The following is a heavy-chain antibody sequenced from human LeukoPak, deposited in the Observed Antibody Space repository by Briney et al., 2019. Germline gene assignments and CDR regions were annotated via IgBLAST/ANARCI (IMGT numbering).Heavy chain of an antibody. CDR3: ARDREGGSHLTTLDY. CDR2: ISSSGSTI. V-gene: IGHV3-11*01. CDR1: GFTFSDYY. J-gene: IGHJ4*02. D-gene: IGHD1-26*01. Sequence: GGSLRLSCAASGFTFSDYYMSWIRQAPGKGLEWVSYISSSGSTIYYADSVKGRFTISRDNAKNSLYLQMNSLRAEDTAVYYCARDREGGSHLTTLDYWGQGTLVTVSS.